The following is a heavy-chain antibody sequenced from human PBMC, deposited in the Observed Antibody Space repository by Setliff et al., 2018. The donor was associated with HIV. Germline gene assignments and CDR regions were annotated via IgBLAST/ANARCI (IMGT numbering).Heavy chain of an antibody. CDR3: ARARRAGSGPKYFQH. D-gene: IGHD2-15*01. J-gene: IGHJ1*01. CDR2: INHSGST. V-gene: IGHV4-34*01. Sequence: SETLSLTCAVYGGSFNGYYWGWIRQPPGKRLEWIGEINHSGSTNYNPSLKSRVTVSVDKSKNQFSLRLSSVTAADTAVYYCARARRAGSGPKYFQHWGQGTLVTVSS. CDR1: GGSFNGYY.